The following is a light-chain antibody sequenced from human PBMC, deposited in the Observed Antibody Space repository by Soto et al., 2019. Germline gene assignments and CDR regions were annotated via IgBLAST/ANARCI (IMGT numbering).Light chain of an antibody. Sequence: SYELTQPPSVSVAPGQTARITCGENNIGSINVHWYQQKPGQAPVLVIYDDTKRPSGIPERFSGSNSGNTATLTISRVEAGDEADFYCQVWDSGSVHPGGVFGGGTKLTVL. CDR1: NIGSIN. CDR3: QVWDSGSVHPGGV. CDR2: DDT. V-gene: IGLV3-21*02. J-gene: IGLJ3*02.